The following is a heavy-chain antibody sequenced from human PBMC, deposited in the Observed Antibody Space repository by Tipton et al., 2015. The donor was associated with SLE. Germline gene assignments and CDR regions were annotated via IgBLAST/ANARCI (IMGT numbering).Heavy chain of an antibody. CDR3: ATHVGSALDY. D-gene: IGHD6-25*01. CDR1: GFTFSTFA. V-gene: IGHV3-30*14. Sequence: SLRLSCAASGFTFSTFAMYWVRQAPGKGLEWVAVISYDASNKNYADSVKGRFTISRDNHKNTLYLQMDSLRDEDTAVYYCATHVGSALDYWGQGTLVSVSS. J-gene: IGHJ4*02. CDR2: ISYDASNK.